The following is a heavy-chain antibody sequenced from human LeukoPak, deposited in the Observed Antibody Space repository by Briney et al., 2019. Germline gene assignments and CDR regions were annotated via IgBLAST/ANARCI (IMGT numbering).Heavy chain of an antibody. D-gene: IGHD5-18*01. CDR2: IYYSGST. Sequence: SETLSLTCTVSGGSISGFYWSWIRQPPGKGLESIGHIYYSGSTHYNPSLKSRVTISVDTSKNQFSLKLSSVTAADTAVYYCARTEESGYSYRYFGYYYYMDVWGKGTTVTVSS. J-gene: IGHJ6*03. CDR3: ARTEESGYSYRYFGYYYYMDV. V-gene: IGHV4-59*01. CDR1: GGSISGFY.